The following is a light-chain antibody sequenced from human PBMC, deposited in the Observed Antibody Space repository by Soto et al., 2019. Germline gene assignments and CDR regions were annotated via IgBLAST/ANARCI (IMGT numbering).Light chain of an antibody. J-gene: IGKJ3*01. CDR2: GAS. V-gene: IGKV3-15*01. Sequence: EIVMTQSPAILSVSAGDRATLSCGASQSISSNLAWYQQKPGQAPRLLIYGASTRATGIPATFSGSGSGTEFTLTISSLQSEDFAVYYCQQFDNWPFTFGPGTKVDIK. CDR3: QQFDNWPFT. CDR1: QSISSN.